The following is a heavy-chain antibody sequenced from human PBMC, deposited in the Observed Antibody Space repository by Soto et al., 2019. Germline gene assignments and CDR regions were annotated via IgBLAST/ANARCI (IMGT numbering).Heavy chain of an antibody. V-gene: IGHV4-59*08. D-gene: IGHD1-7*01. CDR1: GGSISSYY. CDR3: ASRDPGTSVDY. Sequence: PSETLSLTCTVSGGSISSYYWSWIRQPPGQGLEWIGEIYQSGSTNYNPSLKSRVTISLDKSENQFSLKVTSLTAADTAVYYCASRDPGTSVDYWGQGTLVTVSS. J-gene: IGHJ4*02. CDR2: IYQSGST.